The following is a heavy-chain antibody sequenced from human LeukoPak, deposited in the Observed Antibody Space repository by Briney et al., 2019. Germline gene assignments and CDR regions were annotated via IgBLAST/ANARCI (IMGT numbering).Heavy chain of an antibody. CDR1: GFTVSSKY. Sequence: GGSLRLSCAASGFTVSSKYMTWVRQAPGKGLEWVSVIYTGGNTYYADSVKGRFTISRDNSKNTLYLQINSLRAEGTAVYYCAADLGTLTDYWGQGTLVTVSS. CDR3: AADLGTLTDY. V-gene: IGHV3-66*01. D-gene: IGHD3-16*01. CDR2: IYTGGNT. J-gene: IGHJ4*02.